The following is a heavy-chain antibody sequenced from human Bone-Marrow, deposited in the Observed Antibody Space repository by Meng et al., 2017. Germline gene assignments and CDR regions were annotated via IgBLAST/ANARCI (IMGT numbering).Heavy chain of an antibody. J-gene: IGHJ5*02. CDR2: ISSSSSYI. D-gene: IGHD4-17*01. CDR1: VFTFSSYS. V-gene: IGHV3-21*01. Sequence: LKISCAASVFTFSSYSMNWVRQAPGKGLEWVSSISSSSSYIYYADSVKGRFTISRDNAKNSLYLQMNSLRSEDTAVYYCAREAPSNRDYGINWLDPWGQGTLVTVSS. CDR3: AREAPSNRDYGINWLDP.